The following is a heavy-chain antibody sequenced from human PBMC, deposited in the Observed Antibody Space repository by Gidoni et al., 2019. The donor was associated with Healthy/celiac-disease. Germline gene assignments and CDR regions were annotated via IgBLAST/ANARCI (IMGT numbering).Heavy chain of an antibody. Sequence: EVPLVESGGGLVKPGGSLRLSCAASGFTFRRYSMNWVSQAQGKGLEWVSSLSSSSSYIYYADSVKGRFTISRDNAKNSLYLQMNSLRAEDTAVYYCARDKGMGVRGAPVSNYYYGMDVWGQGTTVTVSS. D-gene: IGHD3-10*01. CDR1: GFTFRRYS. CDR2: LSSSSSYI. J-gene: IGHJ6*02. CDR3: ARDKGMGVRGAPVSNYYYGMDV. V-gene: IGHV3-21*01.